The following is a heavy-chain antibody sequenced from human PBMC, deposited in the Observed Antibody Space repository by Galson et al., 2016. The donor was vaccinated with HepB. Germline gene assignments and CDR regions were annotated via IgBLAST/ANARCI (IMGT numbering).Heavy chain of an antibody. CDR2: IIPVFGKA. Sequence: SVKVSCKASGDTLTSFGISWVRQAPGQGLEWMGGIIPVFGKATYAQRFQGRVKMTAEESTNTVHMELSRLRSDDTAVYYCARDLSSRSDPWGQGTLVTVSS. V-gene: IGHV1-69*13. J-gene: IGHJ5*02. CDR3: ARDLSSRSDP. CDR1: GDTLTSFG. D-gene: IGHD6-19*01.